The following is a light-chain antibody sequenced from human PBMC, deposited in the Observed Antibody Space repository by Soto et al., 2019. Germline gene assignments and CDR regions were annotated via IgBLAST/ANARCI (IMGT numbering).Light chain of an antibody. CDR3: QHRSNLPLT. CDR1: QSVSRF. CDR2: DAS. Sequence: EIVLTQSPATLSVSPGERATLSCRASQSVSRFLAWYQQKPGQAPRLRIYDASKRATGIPARFSGSGSGTDFTLTISSLKPEDFAVYYCQHRSNLPLTFGPGTTVDIK. V-gene: IGKV3-11*01. J-gene: IGKJ3*01.